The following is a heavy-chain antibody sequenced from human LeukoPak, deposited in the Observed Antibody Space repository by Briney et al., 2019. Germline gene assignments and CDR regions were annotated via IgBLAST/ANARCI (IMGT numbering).Heavy chain of an antibody. V-gene: IGHV3-21*01. D-gene: IGHD4-17*01. Sequence: PGGSLRLSCAASGFTFSSYSMNWVRQAPRKGLEWVSSISSSSSYIYYADSVKGRFTISRDNAKNSLYLQMNSLRAEDTAVYYCASQYGDYDNWFDPWGQGTLVTVSS. CDR3: ASQYGDYDNWFDP. CDR1: GFTFSSYS. J-gene: IGHJ5*02. CDR2: ISSSSSYI.